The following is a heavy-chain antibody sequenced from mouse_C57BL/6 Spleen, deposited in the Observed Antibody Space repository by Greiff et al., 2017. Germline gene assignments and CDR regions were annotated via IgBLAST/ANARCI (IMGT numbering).Heavy chain of an antibody. CDR2: ISDGGSYT. CDR1: GFTFSSYA. Sequence: EVKLVESGGGLVKPGGSLKLSCAASGFTFSSYAMSWVRQTPEKRLEWVATISDGGSYTYYPDNVKGRFTISRDKAKNNLYLQMSHLKSEDTAMYYCAREGLRRAGAMDDWGQGTSVTVSS. J-gene: IGHJ4*01. CDR3: AREGLRRAGAMDD. V-gene: IGHV5-4*01. D-gene: IGHD2-4*01.